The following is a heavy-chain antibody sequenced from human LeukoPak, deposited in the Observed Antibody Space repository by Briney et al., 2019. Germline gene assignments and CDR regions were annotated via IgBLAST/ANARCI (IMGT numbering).Heavy chain of an antibody. D-gene: IGHD1-26*01. CDR2: IYPGDSDT. CDR1: GYSFIDYW. CDR3: ARTPLLTNAFDI. J-gene: IGHJ3*02. Sequence: GESLKISCKGSGYSFIDYWVAWVRQMPGKGLEWMGIIYPGDSDTRYSPSFQGQVTISADKSISTAYLQWSSLKASDTAMYYCARTPLLTNAFDIWGQGTMVTVSS. V-gene: IGHV5-51*01.